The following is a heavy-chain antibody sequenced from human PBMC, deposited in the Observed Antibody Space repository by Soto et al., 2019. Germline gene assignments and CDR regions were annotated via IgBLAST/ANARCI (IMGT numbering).Heavy chain of an antibody. V-gene: IGHV3-30*03. CDR1: GFTFNNYG. CDR2: ISFDGRNT. J-gene: IGHJ5*02. Sequence: PGGSLRLSCAASGFTFNNYGMHWVRQAPGKGLEWVVVISFDGRNTYYADSVKGRFTISRDNSKNTLYLQMTRLRSDDTAVYYCARGGVDTAMVADNWFDPWGQGTLVTVSS. D-gene: IGHD5-18*01. CDR3: ARGGVDTAMVADNWFDP.